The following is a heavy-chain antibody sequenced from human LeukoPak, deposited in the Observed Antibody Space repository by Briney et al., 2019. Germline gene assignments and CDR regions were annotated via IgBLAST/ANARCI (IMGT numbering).Heavy chain of an antibody. CDR3: ARAPFSSGWYLPWGYMDV. J-gene: IGHJ6*03. D-gene: IGHD6-19*01. CDR2: ISAYNTNT. V-gene: IGHV1-18*01. CDR1: GYTFTSYG. Sequence: ASVRVSCKASGYTFTSYGISWVRQPPGQGLEWMAWISAYNTNTNYAQKLQGRVTMTTDTSTSTAYMELRSLRSDDTAVYYCARAPFSSGWYLPWGYMDVWGKGTTVTISS.